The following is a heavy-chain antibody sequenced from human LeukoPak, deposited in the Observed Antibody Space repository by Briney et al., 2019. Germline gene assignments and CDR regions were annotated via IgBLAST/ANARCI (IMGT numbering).Heavy chain of an antibody. CDR1: GFTFSTND. CDR2: LSVIGGST. CDR3: AKGGWLEY. J-gene: IGHJ4*02. Sequence: GGSLRLSCAASGFTFSTNDMSWVRQAPGKGLEWVSILSVIGGSTNYADSVKGRFTSSRDNSKNTLCLQMNSLRAEDTAVYYCAKGGWLEYWGQGTLVTVSS. V-gene: IGHV3-23*01. D-gene: IGHD6-19*01.